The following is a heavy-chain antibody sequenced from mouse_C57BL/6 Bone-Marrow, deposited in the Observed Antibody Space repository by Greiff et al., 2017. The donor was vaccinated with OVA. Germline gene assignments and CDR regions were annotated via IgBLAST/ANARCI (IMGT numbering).Heavy chain of an antibody. D-gene: IGHD1-1*01. CDR3: ARGYYLSSMDY. CDR2: INPNNGGT. CDR1: GYTFTDYY. V-gene: IGHV1-26*01. Sequence: VQLKQSGPELVKPGASVKISCKASGYTFTDYYMNWVKQSHGKSLEWIGDINPNNGGTSYNQKFKGKATLTVDKSSSTAYMELRSLTSEDSAVYYCARGYYLSSMDYWGQGTSVTVSS. J-gene: IGHJ4*01.